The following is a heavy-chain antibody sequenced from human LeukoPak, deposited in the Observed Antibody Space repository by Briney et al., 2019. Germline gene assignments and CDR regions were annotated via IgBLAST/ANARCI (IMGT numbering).Heavy chain of an antibody. D-gene: IGHD2-15*01. CDR3: ARLLAGCPGGRCRAHFDY. V-gene: IGHV4-59*01. CDR2: IYYGRST. J-gene: IGHJ4*02. CDR1: GDSINSNY. Sequence: KPSETLSLTCSVSGDSINSNYWSWMQQPPGKGLEWIGYIYYGRSTNYNPSLKSRVSMSVDTSKNQFSLNLSSVSAADTAVYHCARLLAGCPGGRCRAHFDYWGQGTLVTVSS.